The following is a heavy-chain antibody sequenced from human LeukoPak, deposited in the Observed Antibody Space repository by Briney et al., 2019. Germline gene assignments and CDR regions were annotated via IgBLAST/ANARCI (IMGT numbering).Heavy chain of an antibody. Sequence: PGGSLRLSCAASGFIFSNYEMNWVRQAPGEGLEWFSYISSSGSTIYYADSVKGRFTISRDNAKNSLYLQMNSLRAEDTAVYYCAREYYYYDSSGYSPRGMDVWGQGTTVTVSS. CDR1: GFIFSNYE. CDR2: ISSSGSTI. CDR3: AREYYYYDSSGYSPRGMDV. J-gene: IGHJ6*02. V-gene: IGHV3-48*03. D-gene: IGHD3-22*01.